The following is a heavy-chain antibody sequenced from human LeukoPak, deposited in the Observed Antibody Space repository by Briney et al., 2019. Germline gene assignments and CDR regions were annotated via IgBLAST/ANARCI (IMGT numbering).Heavy chain of an antibody. J-gene: IGHJ3*02. D-gene: IGHD2-8*01. V-gene: IGHV4-59*01. CDR2: IYYSGST. Sequence: SETLSLTCTVSGGSISSYYWSWIRQPPGKGLEWIGYIYYSGSTNYNPSLKSRVTISVDTSKNQFSLKLSSVTAADTAVYYCARFGVPNSAFDIWGQGTMVTVSS. CDR3: ARFGVPNSAFDI. CDR1: GGSISSYY.